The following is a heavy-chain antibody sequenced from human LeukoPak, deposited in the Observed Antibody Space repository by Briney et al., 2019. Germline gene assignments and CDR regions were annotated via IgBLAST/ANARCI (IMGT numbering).Heavy chain of an antibody. CDR1: GGSFSGYY. V-gene: IGHV4-34*01. Sequence: SETLSLTCAVYGGSFSGYYWSWIRQPPGKGLEWIGEINHSGSTNYNPSLKSRVTISVDTSKNQFSLKLSSVTAADTAVYYCAKAVVVRGVIITGQNWFDPWGQGTLVTVSS. D-gene: IGHD3-10*01. CDR3: AKAVVVRGVIITGQNWFDP. J-gene: IGHJ5*02. CDR2: INHSGST.